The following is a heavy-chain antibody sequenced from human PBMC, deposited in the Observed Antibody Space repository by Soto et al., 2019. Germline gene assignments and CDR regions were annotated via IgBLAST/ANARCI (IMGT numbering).Heavy chain of an antibody. CDR1: GVTFTSYA. D-gene: IGHD3-10*01. J-gene: IGHJ4*02. CDR3: AKGSFGFDY. Sequence: GGSLRLSCAASGVTFTSYAMTWFRQVPGEGLQWVSSISKSGDSTYYADSVKGRFTTSRDNSKNTLYLQMNSLRAEDTAIYYCAKGSFGFDYRGQGTLVTVSS. CDR2: ISKSGDST. V-gene: IGHV3-23*01.